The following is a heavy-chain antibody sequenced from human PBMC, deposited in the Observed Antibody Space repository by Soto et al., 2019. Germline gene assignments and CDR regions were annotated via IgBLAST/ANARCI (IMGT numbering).Heavy chain of an antibody. D-gene: IGHD3-9*01. Sequence: ASVKVSCKASGYTFTSYAMHWVRQAPGQRLEWMGWINAGNGNTKYSQKFQGRVTITRDTSASTAYMELSSLRSEDTAVYYCARGPLLLRYFDWSQSTGYFQHWGQGTLVTVSS. CDR2: INAGNGNT. CDR3: ARGPLLLRYFDWSQSTGYFQH. V-gene: IGHV1-3*01. CDR1: GYTFTSYA. J-gene: IGHJ1*01.